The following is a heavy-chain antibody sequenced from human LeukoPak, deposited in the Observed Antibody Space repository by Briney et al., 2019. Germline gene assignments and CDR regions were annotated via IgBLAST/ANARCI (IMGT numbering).Heavy chain of an antibody. CDR2: IYYSGST. Sequence: SETLSLTCTVSGGSIGSGGYYWSWIRQHPGKGLEWIGYIYYSGSTYYNPSLKSRVTISVDTSKNQFSLKLSSVTAADTAVYYCANHKYYYDSSGYLNPDDVYFQHWGQGTLVTVSS. CDR1: GGSIGSGGYY. V-gene: IGHV4-31*03. CDR3: ANHKYYYDSSGYLNPDDVYFQH. J-gene: IGHJ1*01. D-gene: IGHD3-22*01.